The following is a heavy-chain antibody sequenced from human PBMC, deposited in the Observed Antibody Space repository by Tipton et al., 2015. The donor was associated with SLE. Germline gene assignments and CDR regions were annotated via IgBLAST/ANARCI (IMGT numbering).Heavy chain of an antibody. J-gene: IGHJ5*02. CDR2: IYGGGST. D-gene: IGHD5-12*01. CDR3: TIEWIPVHPVFHL. V-gene: IGHV3-53*01. Sequence: SLRLSCAVSGFTFSSNYMTWVRQAPGKGLDWVSIIYGGGSTYYADSVKGRFTISRDNSRNTLYLQMNSLRAEDTAVYYCTIEWIPVHPVFHLWGRGTLLTVSS. CDR1: GFTFSSNY.